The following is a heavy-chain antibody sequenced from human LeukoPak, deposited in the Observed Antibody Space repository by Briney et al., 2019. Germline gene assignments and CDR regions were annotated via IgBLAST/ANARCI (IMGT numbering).Heavy chain of an antibody. V-gene: IGHV3-73*01. CDR1: GFTFSDSA. CDR2: IRGKGFSDPP. J-gene: IGHJ5*02. CDR3: TVPQSGGNWFDP. Sequence: GGSLRLSCAASGFTFSDSAIHWVRQASGKGLEWVGRIRGKGFSDPPAYAASVKDRFTISRDDSESTAYLQMNSLKAEDTAVYYCTVPQSGGNWFDPWGPGTQVTVSS. D-gene: IGHD3-16*01.